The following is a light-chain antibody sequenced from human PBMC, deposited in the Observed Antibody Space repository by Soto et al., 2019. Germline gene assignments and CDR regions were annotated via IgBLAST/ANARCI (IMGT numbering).Light chain of an antibody. Sequence: DIQMTQSPSTLSGSVGDRVTITCRASQTISSWLAWYQQKPGKAPKLLIYKASTLKSGVPSRFSGSGSGTKFTLTIASLQPDDFATYYCQQYNSAPWTFGQGTKVDIK. CDR1: QTISSW. CDR3: QQYNSAPWT. J-gene: IGKJ1*01. V-gene: IGKV1-5*03. CDR2: KAS.